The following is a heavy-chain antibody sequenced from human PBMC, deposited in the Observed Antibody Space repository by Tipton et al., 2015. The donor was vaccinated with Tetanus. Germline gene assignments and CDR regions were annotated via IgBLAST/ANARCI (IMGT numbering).Heavy chain of an antibody. CDR3: TGDDYYDTSLRDYYGMDV. Sequence: TLSLTCTVSGGSLSSLLWTWTRLSPGRGLEWIGYIDHSGNTNYDPSLRSRVTMSLDTSKNQFSLKVTSVTAADTAVYFCTGDDYYDTSLRDYYGMDVWGQGTPVTVSS. J-gene: IGHJ6*02. CDR1: GGSLSSLL. V-gene: IGHV4-59*11. CDR2: IDHSGNT. D-gene: IGHD3-22*01.